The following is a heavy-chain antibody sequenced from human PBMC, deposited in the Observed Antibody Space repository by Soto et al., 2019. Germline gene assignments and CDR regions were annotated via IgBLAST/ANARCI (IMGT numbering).Heavy chain of an antibody. D-gene: IGHD3-22*01. CDR2: VSNDGNRK. CDR1: GFTFSDSG. CDR3: ARWVGGSMYDNSGKYDS. Sequence: QVQLVESGGGVVQPGRSLRLTCAASGFTFSDSGMHWVRQAPGKGLEWVALVSNDGNRKYYADSVKGRFTISRDNSENTLYLQMNSLRDEDTAVYYCARWVGGSMYDNSGKYDSWGQGTLVTVSS. J-gene: IGHJ5*01. V-gene: IGHV3-30*03.